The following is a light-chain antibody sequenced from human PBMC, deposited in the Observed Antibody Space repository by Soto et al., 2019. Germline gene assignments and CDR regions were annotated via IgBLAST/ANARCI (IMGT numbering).Light chain of an antibody. V-gene: IGKV3-15*01. Sequence: MVMTQSPATLSVSPGERVTLSCRTSQNVTSNLAWYQLKPGQTPSLLIYGTSTRAPDIPVRFSGSGSGTEFTLTISTVQSEDSAIYDCQQYDDWGFGPGTKVEIK. CDR3: QQYDDWG. J-gene: IGKJ1*01. CDR2: GTS. CDR1: QNVTSN.